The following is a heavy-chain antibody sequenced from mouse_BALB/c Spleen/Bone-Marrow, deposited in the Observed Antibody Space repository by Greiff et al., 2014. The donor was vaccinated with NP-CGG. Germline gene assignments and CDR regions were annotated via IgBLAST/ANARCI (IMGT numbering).Heavy chain of an antibody. V-gene: IGHV1-69*02. Sequence: QVQLKQSGAELVKPGAPVKLSCKASGYTFTSYWMNWVKQRPGRGLEWIGRIDPSDSETHYNQKFKDKATLTVDKSSSTAYIQFSSLTSEDSAVYYCARALGDGYYYAMDYWGQGTSVTVSS. J-gene: IGHJ4*01. CDR2: IDPSDSET. CDR1: GYTFTSYW. D-gene: IGHD2-3*01. CDR3: ARALGDGYYYAMDY.